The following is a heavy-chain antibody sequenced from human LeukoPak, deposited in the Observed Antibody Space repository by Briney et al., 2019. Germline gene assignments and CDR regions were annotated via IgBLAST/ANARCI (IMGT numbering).Heavy chain of an antibody. Sequence: PSETLSLTCAVSGGSISSGNWWSWVRQPPGKGREWIGEIYHSGNTVYNPPLKSRVTISVDNSETQFSLKLTSVTAADTAVYYCARNGDSASVVDWGQGTLVTVSS. CDR2: IYHSGNT. CDR3: ARNGDSASVVD. D-gene: IGHD4-17*01. J-gene: IGHJ4*02. CDR1: GGSISSGNW. V-gene: IGHV4-4*02.